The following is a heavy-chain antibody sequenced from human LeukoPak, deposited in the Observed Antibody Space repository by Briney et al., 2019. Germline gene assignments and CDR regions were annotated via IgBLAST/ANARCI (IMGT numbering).Heavy chain of an antibody. CDR1: GYTFTSYF. J-gene: IGHJ5*02. V-gene: IGHV1-2*06. CDR3: ARTPIVVVVAATLSWFDP. CDR2: INPNSGGT. Sequence: ASVKVSCKASGYTFTSYFMHWVLQAPGQGLEWMGRINPNSGGTNYAQKFQGRVTMTRDTSISTAYMELSRLRSDDTAVYYCARTPIVVVVAATLSWFDPWGQGTLVTVSS. D-gene: IGHD2-15*01.